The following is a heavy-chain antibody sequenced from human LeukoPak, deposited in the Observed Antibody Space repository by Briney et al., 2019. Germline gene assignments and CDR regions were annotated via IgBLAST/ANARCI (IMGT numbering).Heavy chain of an antibody. CDR2: IYYSGGT. CDR1: GGSISSYY. V-gene: IGHV4-59*01. J-gene: IGHJ4*02. Sequence: SETLSLTCTVSGGSISSYYWSWIRQPPGKGLEWIGYIYYSGGTNYNPSLKSRVTISVDTSKNQFSLKLSSVTAADTAVYYCAGYGDYGEVDYWGQGTLVTVSS. D-gene: IGHD4-17*01. CDR3: AGYGDYGEVDY.